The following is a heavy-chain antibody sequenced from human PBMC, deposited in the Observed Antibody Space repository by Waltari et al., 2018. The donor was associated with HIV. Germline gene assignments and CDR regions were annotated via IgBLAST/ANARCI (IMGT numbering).Heavy chain of an antibody. V-gene: IGHV1-69*01. CDR1: VGTFGSYA. D-gene: IGHD2-2*01. Sequence: QQQLVQFGAAVEKPGSLLKVSCKASVGTFGSYAISWVLQAPGQGLEWRRRIIPIFCTANADQNCHGRVTITADESASTADIEAGNLRSEETAVYDWARSEYHGSSRDRDYWGQGTLVTGSS. J-gene: IGHJ4*02. CDR3: ARSEYHGSSRDRDY. CDR2: IIPIFCTA.